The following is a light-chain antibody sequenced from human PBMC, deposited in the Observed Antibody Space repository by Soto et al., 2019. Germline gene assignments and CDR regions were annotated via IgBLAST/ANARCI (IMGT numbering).Light chain of an antibody. CDR2: EVS. Sequence: QSALTQPASVPGSPGQSITISCTGTSSDVGGYNYVSWYQQHPGKAPKLMIYEVSNRPSGVSNRFSGSKSGNTASLTISGLQAEDEADYYCSSYTSSSTPYVVFGGGTKSPS. V-gene: IGLV2-14*01. CDR1: SSDVGGYNY. J-gene: IGLJ2*01. CDR3: SSYTSSSTPYVV.